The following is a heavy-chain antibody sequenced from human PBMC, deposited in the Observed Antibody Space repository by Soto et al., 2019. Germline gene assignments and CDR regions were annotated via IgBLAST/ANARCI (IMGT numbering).Heavy chain of an antibody. CDR2: ISAYNGNT. D-gene: IGHD3-10*01. J-gene: IGHJ6*02. CDR1: GYTFTSYG. CDR3: AKKVYYGSGSYYNWDYYGMDV. V-gene: IGHV1-18*01. Sequence: GASVKVSCKASGYTFTSYGTSWVRQAPGQGLEWMGWISAYNGNTNYAQKLQGRVTMTTDTSTSTAYMELRSLRSDDTAVYYCAKKVYYGSGSYYNWDYYGMDVWGQGTTVTVSS.